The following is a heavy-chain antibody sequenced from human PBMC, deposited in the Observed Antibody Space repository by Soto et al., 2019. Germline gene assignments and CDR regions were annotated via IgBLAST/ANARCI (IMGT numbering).Heavy chain of an antibody. CDR2: IYHSGST. Sequence: PSATKSLTCTVSGGSISSSNWWSWVRQPPGKGLEWIGEIYHSGSTNYNPSLKSRVTISVDKSKNQFSLKLSSVTAADTAVYYCASTRIAEYYVDDWGQGTLVTVSS. CDR3: ASTRIAEYYVDD. CDR1: GGSISSSNW. V-gene: IGHV4-4*02. D-gene: IGHD6-13*01. J-gene: IGHJ4*02.